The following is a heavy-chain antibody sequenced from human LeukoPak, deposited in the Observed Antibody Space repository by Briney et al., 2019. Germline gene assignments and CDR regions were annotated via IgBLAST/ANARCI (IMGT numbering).Heavy chain of an antibody. D-gene: IGHD5-18*01. CDR1: GYTFTGYY. J-gene: IGHJ4*02. Sequence: GASVKVSCKASGYTFTGYYMHWVRQAPGQGLEWMGWINPNSGGTNYAQKFQGRVTMTRDTSISTAYMELNRLRSDDTAVYYCARFPIQLWLYGFDYWGQGTLVTVSS. CDR3: ARFPIQLWLYGFDY. V-gene: IGHV1-2*02. CDR2: INPNSGGT.